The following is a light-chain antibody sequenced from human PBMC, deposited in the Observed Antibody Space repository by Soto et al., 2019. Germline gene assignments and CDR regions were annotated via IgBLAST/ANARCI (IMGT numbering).Light chain of an antibody. CDR1: QSLSKS. J-gene: IGKJ4*02. CDR2: GAS. Sequence: IVFTQYPATLSLSPGERFTLSCLASQSLSKSLVWYQQKPGQAHRILIDGASNRATGITDRFSGSGSGTDFTLTISSLEPEDFAVYFCQLRSSWPLTVGGGTKVEIK. V-gene: IGKV3-11*01. CDR3: QLRSSWPLT.